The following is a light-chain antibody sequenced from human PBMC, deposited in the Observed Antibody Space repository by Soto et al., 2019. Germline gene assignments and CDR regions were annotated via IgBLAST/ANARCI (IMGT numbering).Light chain of an antibody. CDR1: SSDVGEYNY. CDR2: EVS. J-gene: IGLJ1*01. V-gene: IGLV2-14*01. CDR3: SSYTTRSTPPYM. Sequence: QSALTQPASVSGSPGQSITISCTGSSSDVGEYNYVSWYQQYPGKDPKLMIYEVSNRPSGVSYRFSGSKSGNTASLTISALQDEDEAEYYCSSYTTRSTPPYMFGTGTKLTVL.